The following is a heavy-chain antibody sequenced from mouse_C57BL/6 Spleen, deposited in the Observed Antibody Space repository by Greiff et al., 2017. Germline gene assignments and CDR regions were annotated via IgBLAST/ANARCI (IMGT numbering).Heavy chain of an antibody. D-gene: IGHD1-2*01. J-gene: IGHJ4*01. Sequence: QVQLKESGAELVKPGASVKISCKASGYAFSSYWMNWVKQRPGKGLEWIGQIYPGDGDTNYNGKFKGKATLTADKSSSTAYMQLSSLTSEDSAVYFGARKRVPSTAPYAMDYWGQGTSVTVSS. CDR1: GYAFSSYW. V-gene: IGHV1-80*01. CDR2: IYPGDGDT. CDR3: ARKRVPSTAPYAMDY.